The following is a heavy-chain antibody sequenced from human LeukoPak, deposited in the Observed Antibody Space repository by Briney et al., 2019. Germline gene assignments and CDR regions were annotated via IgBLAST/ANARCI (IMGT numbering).Heavy chain of an antibody. J-gene: IGHJ5*02. Sequence: ASVKASCKASGYTFTSYGISWVRQAPGQGLEWMGWISAYNGNTNYAQKLQGKVTMTTDTSTSTAYMELRSLRSDDTAVYYCARGDFWSGYYGWFDPWGQGTLVTVSS. CDR2: ISAYNGNT. CDR3: ARGDFWSGYYGWFDP. D-gene: IGHD3-3*01. V-gene: IGHV1-18*01. CDR1: GYTFTSYG.